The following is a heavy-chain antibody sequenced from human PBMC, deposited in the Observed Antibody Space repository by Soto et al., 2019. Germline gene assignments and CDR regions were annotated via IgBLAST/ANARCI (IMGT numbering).Heavy chain of an antibody. CDR2: ISGSGDST. CDR3: AKGVPGIAVAGTGYFQH. V-gene: IGHV3-23*01. D-gene: IGHD6-19*01. J-gene: IGHJ1*01. Sequence: GGSLRLSCAASGFTFSSYAMSWVRQAPGKGLEWVSGISGSGDSTYYADSVKGRFTISRDNSKNTLYLQMNSLRAEDTAVYYCAKGVPGIAVAGTGYFQHWGQGTQVTVSS. CDR1: GFTFSSYA.